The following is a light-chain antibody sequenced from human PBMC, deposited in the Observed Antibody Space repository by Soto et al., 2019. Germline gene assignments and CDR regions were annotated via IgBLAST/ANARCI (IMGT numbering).Light chain of an antibody. J-gene: IGLJ1*01. Sequence: QSVLTQPASVSGSPGQAITIYCTGTSSDIGGYYYVSWYQHRPGKAPKLMIYQVTNRPSGVSNRFSGSKSGNTASLTISGLQAEDEADYYCTSYSSSSTFYVFGTGTKVTVL. V-gene: IGLV2-14*01. CDR2: QVT. CDR1: SSDIGGYYY. CDR3: TSYSSSSTFYV.